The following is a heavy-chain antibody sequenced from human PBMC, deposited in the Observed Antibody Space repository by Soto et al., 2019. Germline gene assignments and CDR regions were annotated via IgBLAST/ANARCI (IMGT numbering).Heavy chain of an antibody. CDR1: GGTFSSYA. CDR3: ASQYYDFWCGCFVNNWFAP. J-gene: IGHJ5*02. V-gene: IGHV1-69*13. D-gene: IGHD3-3*01. Sequence: SVKVSCKASGGTFSSYAISWVRQAPGQGLEWMGGIIPIFGTANYAQKFQGRVTITADESTSTAYMELSSLRSEDTAVYYCASQYYDFWCGCFVNNWFAPWGQGTLVTVSS. CDR2: IIPIFGTA.